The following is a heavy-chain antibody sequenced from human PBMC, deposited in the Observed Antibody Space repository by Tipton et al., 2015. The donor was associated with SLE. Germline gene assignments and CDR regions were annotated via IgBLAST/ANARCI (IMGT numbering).Heavy chain of an antibody. V-gene: IGHV4-59*07. D-gene: IGHD4-11*01. J-gene: IGHJ4*02. Sequence: TLSLTCAVYGGSFSGYYWSWIRQPPGKGLEWIGYIYYSGSTNYNPSLKSRVTISVDTSKNQFSLKLSSVTAADTAVYYCARSYSPWANFDYWGQGTLVTVSS. CDR3: ARSYSPWANFDY. CDR1: GGSFSGYY. CDR2: IYYSGST.